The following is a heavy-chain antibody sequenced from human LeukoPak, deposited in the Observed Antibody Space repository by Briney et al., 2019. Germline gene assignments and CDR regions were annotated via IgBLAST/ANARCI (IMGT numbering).Heavy chain of an antibody. Sequence: SQTLSLTCTVSGGSISSGGYYWSWIRQHPGKGLEWLGYIYYSGSTYYNPSLKSRVTISVDTSKNQFSLKLSSVTAADTAVYYCARDMTTVTYAFDIWGQGTMVTVSS. CDR3: ARDMTTVTYAFDI. D-gene: IGHD4-4*01. V-gene: IGHV4-31*03. J-gene: IGHJ3*02. CDR2: IYYSGST. CDR1: GGSISSGGYY.